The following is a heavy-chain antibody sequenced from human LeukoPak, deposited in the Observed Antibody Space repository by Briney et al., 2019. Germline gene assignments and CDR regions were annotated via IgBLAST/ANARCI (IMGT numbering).Heavy chain of an antibody. CDR1: GYTFTNYD. V-gene: IGHV1-8*03. D-gene: IGHD7-27*01. CDR2: MNPNSGNT. Sequence: GASMKVSCKASGYTFTNYDINWVRQATGQGLEWMGWMNPNSGNTGYAQKFQGRVTITRNTSISTAYMELSSLRSEDTAVYYCARAAWVDYSYYYMDVCGKGTTVTVSS. CDR3: ARAAWVDYSYYYMDV. J-gene: IGHJ6*03.